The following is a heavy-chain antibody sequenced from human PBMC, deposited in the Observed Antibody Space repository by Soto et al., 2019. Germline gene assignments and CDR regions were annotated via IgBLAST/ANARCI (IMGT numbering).Heavy chain of an antibody. D-gene: IGHD3-3*01. CDR3: AKDPAPEWPLFDY. CDR1: GVPFSSYA. Sequence: GGSLRISCAASGVPFSSYAMSWVRQAPGKGLEWVSAISGSGGSTYYADSVKGRFTISRENSKNTLYLQMNSLRAEDTAVYYCAKDPAPEWPLFDYWGQGTLVTVSS. J-gene: IGHJ4*02. V-gene: IGHV3-23*01. CDR2: ISGSGGST.